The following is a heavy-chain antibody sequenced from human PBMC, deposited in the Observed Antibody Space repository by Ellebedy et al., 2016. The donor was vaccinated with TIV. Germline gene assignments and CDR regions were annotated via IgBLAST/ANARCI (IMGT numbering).Heavy chain of an antibody. D-gene: IGHD1-26*01. CDR3: ARHELGSNAAFDY. V-gene: IGHV5-10-1*01. CDR2: IDPSDPSGSYT. Sequence: GEPLKISXKGSEYSFIHYWISWVRQMPGKGLEWMGRIDPSDPSGSYTTYSPSSQGHVTISVDKSITTAYLEWSSLKASDTAMYYCARHELGSNAAFDYWGQGTLVTVSS. CDR1: EYSFIHYW. J-gene: IGHJ4*02.